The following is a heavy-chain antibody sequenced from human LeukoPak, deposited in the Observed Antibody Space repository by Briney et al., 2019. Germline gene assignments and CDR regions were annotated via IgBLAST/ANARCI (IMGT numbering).Heavy chain of an antibody. CDR3: AKQLGYCSDGSCYFPY. V-gene: IGHV3-23*01. CDR2: ISNNGGYT. Sequence: GGSLRLSCAASGFTFSSYAMSWVRQAPGKGLEWVSAISNNGGYTYYADSVQGRFTISRDNSKSTLCLQMNSLRAEDTAVYYCAKQLGYCSDGSCYFPYWGQGTLVTVSS. D-gene: IGHD2-15*01. J-gene: IGHJ4*02. CDR1: GFTFSSYA.